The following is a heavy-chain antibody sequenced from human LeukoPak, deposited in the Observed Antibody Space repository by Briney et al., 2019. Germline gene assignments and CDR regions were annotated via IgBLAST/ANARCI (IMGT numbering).Heavy chain of an antibody. CDR2: INHSGST. CDR3: ARGVLTVAATYFDY. CDR1: GGSFSGYY. D-gene: IGHD2-15*01. J-gene: IGHJ4*02. Sequence: SETLSLTCAVYGGSFSGYYWSWIRQPPGKGLEWIGEINHSGSTNYNPSLKSRATISVDTSKNQFSLKLSSVTAADTAVYYCARGVLTVAATYFDYWGQGTLVTVSS. V-gene: IGHV4-34*01.